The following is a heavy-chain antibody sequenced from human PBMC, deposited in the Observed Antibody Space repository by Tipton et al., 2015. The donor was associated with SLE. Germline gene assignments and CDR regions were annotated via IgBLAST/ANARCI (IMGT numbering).Heavy chain of an antibody. D-gene: IGHD2-15*01. CDR3: ASLGQRSAAGYYYYYGMDV. J-gene: IGHJ6*02. Sequence: TLSLTCAVYGGSFSSYYWGWIRQPPGKGLEWIGSIYYSGSTYYNPSLKSRVTISVDTSKNQFSLKLSSVTAADTAVYYCASLGQRSAAGYYYYYGMDVWGQGTTVTVSS. CDR2: IYYSGST. V-gene: IGHV4-39*01. CDR1: GGSFSSYY.